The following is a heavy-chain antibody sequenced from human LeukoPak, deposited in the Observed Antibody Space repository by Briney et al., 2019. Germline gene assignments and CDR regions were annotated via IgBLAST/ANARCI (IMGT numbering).Heavy chain of an antibody. Sequence: HPGRSLRLSCAAPGFTFSTYGIHWGRQAPGKGLEWVAVIWYDGSNKYYADSVKGRFTISRDNSKNTVYLQMNSLRAEDTAVYYCARDGPGRVSPDYWGQGTLVTVSS. J-gene: IGHJ4*02. D-gene: IGHD6-13*01. V-gene: IGHV3-33*01. CDR1: GFTFSTYG. CDR2: IWYDGSNK. CDR3: ARDGPGRVSPDY.